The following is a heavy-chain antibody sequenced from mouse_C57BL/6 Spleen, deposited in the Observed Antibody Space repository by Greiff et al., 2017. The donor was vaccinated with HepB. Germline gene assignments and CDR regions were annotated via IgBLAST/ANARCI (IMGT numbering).Heavy chain of an antibody. CDR1: GYAFTNYL. CDR2: INPGSGGT. J-gene: IGHJ1*03. V-gene: IGHV1-54*01. Sequence: VQLQQSGAELVRPGTSVKVSCKASGYAFTNYLIEWVKQRPGQGLEWIGVINPGSGGTNYNEKFKGKATLTADKSSSTAYMQLSSLTSEDSAVYFCARDGSSSHWYFDVWGTGTTVTVSS. D-gene: IGHD1-1*01. CDR3: ARDGSSSHWYFDV.